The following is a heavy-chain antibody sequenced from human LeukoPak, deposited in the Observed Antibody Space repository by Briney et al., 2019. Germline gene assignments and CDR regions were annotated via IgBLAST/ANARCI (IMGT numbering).Heavy chain of an antibody. CDR1: GGSIIGGSYY. Sequence: SLCVSCAEPGGSIIGGSYYGGSVRQPAGKGLGWIGRIYTSGSTNYNPSLKSRVTISVDTSKNQFSLKLSSVTAADTAVYYCARSIAVAASAFDYWGQGTLVTVSS. D-gene: IGHD6-19*01. J-gene: IGHJ4*02. V-gene: IGHV4-61*02. CDR2: IYTSGST. CDR3: ARSIAVAASAFDY.